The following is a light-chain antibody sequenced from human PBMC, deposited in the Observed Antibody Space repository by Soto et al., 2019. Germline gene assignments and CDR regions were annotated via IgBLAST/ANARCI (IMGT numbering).Light chain of an antibody. J-gene: IGLJ1*01. CDR2: GVT. CDR3: QSYDSTLSARYV. Sequence: QSVLTQPASVSGSLGQSITLSCTGSGGDIGAYNYVSWYQQHPGKAPKLIVYGVTHRPSGVSSRFSASKSAYTASLTISALQAEDEADYYCQSYDSTLSARYVFGTGTKVTVL. CDR1: GGDIGAYNY. V-gene: IGLV2-14*01.